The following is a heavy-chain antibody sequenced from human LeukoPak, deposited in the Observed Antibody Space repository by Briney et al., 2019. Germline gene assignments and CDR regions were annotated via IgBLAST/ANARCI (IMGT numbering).Heavy chain of an antibody. CDR1: GGSISSGSYY. J-gene: IGHJ6*03. V-gene: IGHV4-61*02. Sequence: PSQTLSLTCTVSGGSISSGSYYWNWIRQPAGKGLEWIGRIYRSGSSNYNPSLKSRVTVSVDTSKNQFSLKLSSVTAADTAVYYCARFIRDCSGGSCYNYYMDVWGKGTTVTVSS. CDR3: ARFIRDCSGGSCYNYYMDV. D-gene: IGHD2-15*01. CDR2: IYRSGSS.